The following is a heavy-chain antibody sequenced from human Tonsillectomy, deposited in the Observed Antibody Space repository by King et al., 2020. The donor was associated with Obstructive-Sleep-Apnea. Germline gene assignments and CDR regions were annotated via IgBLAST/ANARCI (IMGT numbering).Heavy chain of an antibody. CDR3: VRDVGCQLDF. CDR2: ISYDGTSD. J-gene: IGHJ4*02. D-gene: IGHD1-26*01. Sequence: QLVQSGGGVVHPGRSLRLSCAASGFNFRRTAMHWVRQAPGKGLEWVAVISYDGTSDYYGDSVRGRLTVSRDNSRDTTFLQMKNLRHDDTAVYCCVRDVGCQLDFWGQGTQVTVSS. V-gene: IGHV3-30*03. CDR1: GFNFRRTA.